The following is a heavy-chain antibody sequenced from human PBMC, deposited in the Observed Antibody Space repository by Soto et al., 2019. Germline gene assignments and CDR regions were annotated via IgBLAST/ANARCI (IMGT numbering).Heavy chain of an antibody. J-gene: IGHJ4*02. D-gene: IGHD6-19*01. CDR3: ARDLGEQWLVPYYFDY. CDR1: GYTFTGYY. CDR2: INPNSGGI. V-gene: IGHV1-2*02. Sequence: QVQLVQSGAEVKKPGASVKVSCKASGYTFTGYYMHWVRQAPGQGLEWMGWINPNSGGINYAQKFQGRVTMTRDTSISTAYMELSRLRSDDTAVYYCARDLGEQWLVPYYFDYWGQGTLVTVSS.